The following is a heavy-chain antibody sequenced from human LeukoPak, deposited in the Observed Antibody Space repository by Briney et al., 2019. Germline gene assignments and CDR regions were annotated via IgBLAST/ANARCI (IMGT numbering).Heavy chain of an antibody. CDR1: GGSFSGYY. D-gene: IGHD3-3*01. CDR2: INYGGDT. V-gene: IGHV4-34*01. CDR3: ARGDHYDFWCDYYTQTGFFFDR. J-gene: IGHJ4*02. Sequence: PSETLSLTCAVYGGSFSGYYWTWIRHTPGKGLDWIGEINYGGDTNYNPSLKSRVTTSVDTSGNQFSLKMTSVTAADTAVYFCARGDHYDFWCDYYTQTGFFFDRWGQGTLVTVSS.